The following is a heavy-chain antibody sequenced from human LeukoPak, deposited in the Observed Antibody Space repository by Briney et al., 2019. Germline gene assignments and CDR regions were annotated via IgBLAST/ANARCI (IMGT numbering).Heavy chain of an antibody. CDR1: GGSIGSYY. D-gene: IGHD1-7*01. J-gene: IGHJ6*03. V-gene: IGHV4-59*01. Sequence: PSETLSLTCTVSGGSIGSYYWSWIRQPPGKGLEWIGYIYYSGSTNYNPSLKSRVTISVDTSKNQFSLKLSSVTAADTAVYYCARINWNYTPPHYYYYYMDVWGKGTTVTVSS. CDR2: IYYSGST. CDR3: ARINWNYTPPHYYYYYMDV.